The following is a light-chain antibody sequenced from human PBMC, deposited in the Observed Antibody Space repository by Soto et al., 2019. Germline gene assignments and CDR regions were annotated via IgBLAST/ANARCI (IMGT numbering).Light chain of an antibody. CDR1: QSISSY. V-gene: IGKV1-9*01. CDR3: QQLHSWGVT. CDR2: VAS. J-gene: IGKJ4*01. Sequence: DIQMTQSPSSLSASVGDRVTITCRASQSISSYLNWYQQKPGKAPKLPIYVASSLQSGAPSRFSGSGSGTEFTLSISSLQPEDFATYSCQQLHSWGVTFGGGTKVDIK.